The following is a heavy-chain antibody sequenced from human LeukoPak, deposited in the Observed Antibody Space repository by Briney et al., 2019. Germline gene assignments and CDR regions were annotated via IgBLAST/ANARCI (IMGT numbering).Heavy chain of an antibody. J-gene: IGHJ4*02. V-gene: IGHV4-39*07. CDR1: GGSISSSSYY. Sequence: SETLSLTCSVSGGSISSSSYYWGWIRQPPGKGLEWIGSVYYSGTTHYNPSLKSRVTISVATSRNQFSLSLTSVTVADTAVYFCARDSYGSGSNHDYWGQGILVTVSS. CDR2: VYYSGTT. CDR3: ARDSYGSGSNHDY. D-gene: IGHD3-10*01.